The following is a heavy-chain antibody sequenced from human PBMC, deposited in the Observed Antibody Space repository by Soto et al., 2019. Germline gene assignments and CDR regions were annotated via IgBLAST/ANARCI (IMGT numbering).Heavy chain of an antibody. CDR1: GFTFDNYA. Sequence: EVQLVESGGGLIHPGRSLRLSCAASGFTFDNYAIHWVRQAPGKGLEWVSRISWNSGTIDYADSVKGRFTISRDNAKNSLYLQMNGLRAEDTALYYCAKDMKQTPDDAFDIWGQGTIVTVSS. V-gene: IGHV3-9*01. J-gene: IGHJ3*02. CDR3: AKDMKQTPDDAFDI. CDR2: ISWNSGTI.